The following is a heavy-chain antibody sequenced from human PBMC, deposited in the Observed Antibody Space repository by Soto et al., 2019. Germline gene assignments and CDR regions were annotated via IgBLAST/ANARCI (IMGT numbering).Heavy chain of an antibody. V-gene: IGHV1-18*01. J-gene: IGHJ6*02. CDR3: ARDLTKGLDV. CDR1: GYTFTSCG. CDR2: INTYNGYT. Sequence: QVHLVQSGAEVKKPGASVKVSCKASGYTFTSCGINWVRQAPGQGLEWMGLINTYNGYTNYPQNFQGRVTMTTDTSTGTVYMELRSLTSDDTAVYYCARDLTKGLDVWGQGTTVTVSS. D-gene: IGHD4-4*01.